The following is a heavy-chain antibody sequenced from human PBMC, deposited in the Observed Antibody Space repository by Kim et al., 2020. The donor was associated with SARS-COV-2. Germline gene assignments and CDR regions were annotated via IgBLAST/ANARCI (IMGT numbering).Heavy chain of an antibody. V-gene: IGHV2-5*02. CDR2: IYWDDDK. CDR3: ARLRSVTTGYGMDV. J-gene: IGHJ6*02. D-gene: IGHD4-17*01. CDR1: GFSLSITGVG. Sequence: SGPTLVKPTQTLTLTCTFSGFSLSITGVGVGWIRQPPGKALEWRALIYWDDDKRYSPSLKSRLTITKDTSKNQVVLTMTNMDPVDTATYYCARLRSVTTGYGMDVWGQGTPVTVSS.